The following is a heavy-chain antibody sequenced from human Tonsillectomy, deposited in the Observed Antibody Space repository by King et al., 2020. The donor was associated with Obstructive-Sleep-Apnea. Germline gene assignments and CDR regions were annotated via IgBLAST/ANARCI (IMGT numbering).Heavy chain of an antibody. CDR3: AGDSNCYDSSGYLGDAFDS. V-gene: IGHV3-66*01. Sequence: VQLVESGGGLVQPGGSLRLSCAASGFTVSSNYMSWVRQAPGKGLEWVSVIYSGGSTYYADSVKGRFTISRDNSKNALYLQMNSLRAEDTAIYYWAGDSNCYDSSGYLGDAFDSWGQGTMVTVSS. CDR2: IYSGGST. CDR1: GFTVSSNY. D-gene: IGHD3-22*01. J-gene: IGHJ3*02.